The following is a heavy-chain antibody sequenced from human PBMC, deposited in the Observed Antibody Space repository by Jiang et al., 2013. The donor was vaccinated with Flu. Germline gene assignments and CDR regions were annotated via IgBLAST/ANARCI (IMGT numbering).Heavy chain of an antibody. Sequence: KYYADSVKGRFTISRDNSKNTLYLQMNSLRAEDTAVYYCAARGYYGAFDIWGQGTMVTVSS. J-gene: IGHJ3*02. CDR2: K. D-gene: IGHD3-10*01. V-gene: IGHV3-30*01. CDR3: AARGYYGAFDI.